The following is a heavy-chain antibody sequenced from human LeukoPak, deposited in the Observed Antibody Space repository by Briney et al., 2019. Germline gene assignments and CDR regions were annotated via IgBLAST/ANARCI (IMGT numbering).Heavy chain of an antibody. Sequence: GASVKVSCKASGYTFTGYYMHRVRQAPGQGLEWMGWINPNSGGTNYAQKFQGRVTMTRDTSISTAYMELSRLRSDDTAVYYCARGRGIVVVPAAMYWGQGTLVTVSS. D-gene: IGHD2-2*01. V-gene: IGHV1-2*02. CDR2: INPNSGGT. CDR1: GYTFTGYY. J-gene: IGHJ4*02. CDR3: ARGRGIVVVPAAMY.